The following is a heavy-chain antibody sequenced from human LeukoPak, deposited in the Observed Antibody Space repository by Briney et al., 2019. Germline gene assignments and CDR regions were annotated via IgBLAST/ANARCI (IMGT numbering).Heavy chain of an antibody. D-gene: IGHD3-10*01. V-gene: IGHV3-48*03. CDR3: ARTRRGGFDY. CDR1: GFTFSSYE. CDR2: ISSSGSTI. Sequence: GGSLRLSCAASGFTFSSYEMNWVRQAPGEGLGWVSYISSSGSTIYYADSVKGRFTISRDNAKNSLYLQMNSLRAEDTAVYYCARTRRGGFDYWGQGTLVTVSS. J-gene: IGHJ4*02.